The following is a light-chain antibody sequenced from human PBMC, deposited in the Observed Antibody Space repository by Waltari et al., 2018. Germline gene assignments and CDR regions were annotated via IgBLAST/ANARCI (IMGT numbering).Light chain of an antibody. V-gene: IGLV2-18*02. Sequence: QSALTQPPSVSGSPGQSVTIPCTGTSSDIGSYNPISWYQQTPGTAPKIVISGVSNRPSGVPDRFSGSKTGNTASLTISGLQAEDDADYYCSSYTSSDKYVFGTGTKVTVL. CDR2: GVS. CDR1: SSDIGSYNP. J-gene: IGLJ1*01. CDR3: SSYTSSDKYV.